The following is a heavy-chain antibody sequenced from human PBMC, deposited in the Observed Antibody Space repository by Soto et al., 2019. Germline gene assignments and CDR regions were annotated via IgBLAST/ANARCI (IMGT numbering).Heavy chain of an antibody. J-gene: IGHJ4*02. Sequence: GGSLRLSCAVSGFTFSNYAMSWVRQAPGKGLECVSTISGSGGSTYHADSVKGRFTISRDNSKNTLYLQMNSLRAEDTAVYYCAIDRLSAILAYYFALCGQRTLVTGSA. CDR3: AIDRLSAILAYYFAL. V-gene: IGHV3-23*01. CDR1: GFTFSNYA. D-gene: IGHD6-25*01. CDR2: ISGSGGST.